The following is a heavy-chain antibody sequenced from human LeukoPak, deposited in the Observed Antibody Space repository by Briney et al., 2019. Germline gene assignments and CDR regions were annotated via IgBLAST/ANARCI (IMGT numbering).Heavy chain of an antibody. V-gene: IGHV3-53*01. J-gene: IGHJ4*02. D-gene: IGHD5-18*01. CDR2: IYSGGST. CDR1: GFTVSSSY. CDR3: ARRGYDYGSPFDY. Sequence: PGGSLRLSCAVSGFTVSSSYMSWVRQAPGKGLEWVSLIYSGGSTYYADSVKGRFTISRDNSKNTLYLQMNSLRAEDTAVYYCARRGYDYGSPFDYWGQGTLVTVSS.